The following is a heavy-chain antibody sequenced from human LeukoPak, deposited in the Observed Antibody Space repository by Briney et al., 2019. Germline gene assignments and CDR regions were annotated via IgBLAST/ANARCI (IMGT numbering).Heavy chain of an antibody. V-gene: IGHV3-7*01. CDR3: ANDYGNYAFDI. Sequence: GGSLRLSCAASGFTFSSYAMSWVRQAPGKGLEWVANIKQDGSEKYYVDSVKGRFTISRDNAKNSLYLQMNSLRAEDTAVYYCANDYGNYAFDIWGQGTMVTVSS. CDR2: IKQDGSEK. D-gene: IGHD4-11*01. J-gene: IGHJ3*02. CDR1: GFTFSSYA.